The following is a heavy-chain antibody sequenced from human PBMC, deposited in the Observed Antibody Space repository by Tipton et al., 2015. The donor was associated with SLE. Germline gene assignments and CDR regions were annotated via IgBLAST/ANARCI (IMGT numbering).Heavy chain of an antibody. Sequence: QLVQSGAEVKKPGESLKISCKGSGYSFSTYWIGWVRQMPGKGLEWMGIIYPGDSDTRYSPSFQGQVTVSADKSISTAYLQWSSLKASDTAMYYCARLVDYRGKYYWFDPWGQGTLVTVSS. CDR1: GYSFSTYW. V-gene: IGHV5-51*03. D-gene: IGHD1-26*01. J-gene: IGHJ5*02. CDR3: ARLVDYRGKYYWFDP. CDR2: IYPGDSDT.